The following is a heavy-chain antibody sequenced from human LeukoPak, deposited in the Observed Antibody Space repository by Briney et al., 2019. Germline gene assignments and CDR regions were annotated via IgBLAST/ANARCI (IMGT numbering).Heavy chain of an antibody. CDR1: GYTFTSYY. CDR3: ARDRAGAAAGTRPEYFQH. J-gene: IGHJ1*01. D-gene: IGHD6-13*01. CDR2: INPNSGGT. V-gene: IGHV1-2*04. Sequence: ASVKVSCKASGYTFTSYYMHWVRQAPGQGLEWMGWINPNSGGTNYAQKFQGWVTMTRDTSISTAYMELSRLRSDDTAVYYCARDRAGAAAGTRPEYFQHWGQGTLVTVSS.